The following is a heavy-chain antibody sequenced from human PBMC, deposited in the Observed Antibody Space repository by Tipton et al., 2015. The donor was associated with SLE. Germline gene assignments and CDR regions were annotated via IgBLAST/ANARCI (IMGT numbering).Heavy chain of an antibody. Sequence: LRLSCAVYGGSFSGYYWSWIRQPPGKGLEWIGEINHSGSTNYNPSLKSRVTISVDTSKNQFSLKLSSVTAADTAVHYCARGLMVRGVKVDYWGQGTLVTVSS. V-gene: IGHV4-34*01. J-gene: IGHJ4*02. CDR3: ARGLMVRGVKVDY. CDR1: GGSFSGYY. CDR2: INHSGST. D-gene: IGHD3-10*01.